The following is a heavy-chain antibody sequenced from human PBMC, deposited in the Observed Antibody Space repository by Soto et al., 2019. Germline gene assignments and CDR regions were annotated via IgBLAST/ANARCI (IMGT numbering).Heavy chain of an antibody. V-gene: IGHV1-69*06. D-gene: IGHD4-17*01. J-gene: IGHJ4*02. CDR1: GGPFSDYS. Sequence: QVQLVQSGAEVKKPGSSVKVSCKASGGPFSDYSINWVRQAPGQGLEWMGGIIPVFATPNYAQKFQGRVTITADKSTSTAYMELSNLRSEDTAIYFCARDPEYGANYGLGLVDYWGQGTLVTVTS. CDR3: ARDPEYGANYGLGLVDY. CDR2: IIPVFATP.